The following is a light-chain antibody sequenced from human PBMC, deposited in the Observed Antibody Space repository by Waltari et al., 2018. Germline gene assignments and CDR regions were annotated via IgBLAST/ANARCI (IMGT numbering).Light chain of an antibody. J-gene: IGLJ2*01. Sequence: NFILTQPHSVSESPGKTVTISCTRSTGPIDSNYVPWYLQRPGSAPTTIIYEDRLRPSGIPDRFSGSIDYSSNSASLSIADLKTEDEGDYYCQSYDSFSVVFGGGTKLTVL. CDR3: QSYDSFSVV. CDR2: EDR. V-gene: IGLV6-57*03. CDR1: TGPIDSNY.